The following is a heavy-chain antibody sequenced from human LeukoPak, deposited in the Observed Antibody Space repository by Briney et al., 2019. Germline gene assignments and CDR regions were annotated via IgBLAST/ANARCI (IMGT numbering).Heavy chain of an antibody. V-gene: IGHV3-21*01. CDR3: ARDDSTWLQSHDY. D-gene: IGHD5-24*01. Sequence: GGSLRLSCAASGFTFSSYSMNWVRQAPGKGLEWVSSINSRSSYLYYADSVKGRITISRDNAKNTLYLQMHSLRAEDTAVYYCARDDSTWLQSHDYWGQGTLVTVSS. CDR2: INSRSSYL. J-gene: IGHJ4*02. CDR1: GFTFSSYS.